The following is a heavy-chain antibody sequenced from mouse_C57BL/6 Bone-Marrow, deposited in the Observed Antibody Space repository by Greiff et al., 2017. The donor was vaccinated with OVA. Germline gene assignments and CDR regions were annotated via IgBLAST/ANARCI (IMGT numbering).Heavy chain of an antibody. CDR2: IDPSDSYT. D-gene: IGHD1-2*01. Sequence: QVQLQQPGAELVKPGASVKLSCKASGYTFTSYWMQWVKQRPGQGLEWIGEIDPSDSYTNYNQKFKGKATLTVDNSSSTAYMQLSSLTSEDSAVYYCARSRGFLRPYFDDWGQGTTLTVSS. CDR3: ARSRGFLRPYFDD. J-gene: IGHJ2*01. V-gene: IGHV1-50*01. CDR1: GYTFTSYW.